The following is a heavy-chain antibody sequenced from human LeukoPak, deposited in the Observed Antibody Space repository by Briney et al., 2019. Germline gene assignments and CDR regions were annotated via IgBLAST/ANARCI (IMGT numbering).Heavy chain of an antibody. CDR1: GGSFSGYY. CDR2: INHSGST. V-gene: IGHV4-34*01. D-gene: IGHD3-16*01. Sequence: SETLSLTCAVYGGSFSGYYWSWIRQPPGKGLEWIGEINHSGSTNYNPSLKSRVTISVDTSKNQFSLKLSSVTAADTAVYYCARQIKYLGAFDIWGQGTMVTVSS. J-gene: IGHJ3*02. CDR3: ARQIKYLGAFDI.